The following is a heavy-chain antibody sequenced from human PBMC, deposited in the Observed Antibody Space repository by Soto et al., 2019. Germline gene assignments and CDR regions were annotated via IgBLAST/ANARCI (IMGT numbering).Heavy chain of an antibody. CDR1: GFTFSNYE. CDR2: ISSTSSVK. Sequence: GGSLRLSCAAAGFTFSNYEMNWVRQAPGKGLEWVSYISSTSSVKYYADSVKGRFTISRDNAKNSLYLQMNSLRAEDTAVYYCASDRFRGTYYLRGVTYFFEEWGQGAPVTVSS. D-gene: IGHD1-26*01. J-gene: IGHJ4*02. V-gene: IGHV3-48*03. CDR3: ASDRFRGTYYLRGVTYFFEE.